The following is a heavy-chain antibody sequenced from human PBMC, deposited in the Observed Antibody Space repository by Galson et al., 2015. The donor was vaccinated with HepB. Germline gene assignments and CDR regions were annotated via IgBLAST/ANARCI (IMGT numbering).Heavy chain of an antibody. CDR2: IYPGDSDT. CDR3: ARWAKFRGYSHYYYYYYGMDV. J-gene: IGHJ6*02. Sequence: QSGAEVKKPGESLKISCKGSGYSFTSYWIGWVRQMPGKGLEWMGIIYPGDSDTRYSPSFQGQVTISADKSISTAYLQWSSLKASDTAMYYCARWAKFRGYSHYYYYYYGMDVWGQGTLVTVSS. CDR1: GYSFTSYW. D-gene: IGHD5-18*01. V-gene: IGHV5-51*03.